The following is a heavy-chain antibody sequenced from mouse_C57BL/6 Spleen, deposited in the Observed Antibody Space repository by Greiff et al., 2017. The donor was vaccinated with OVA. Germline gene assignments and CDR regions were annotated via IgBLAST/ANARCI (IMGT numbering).Heavy chain of an antibody. CDR1: GFTFSDYG. CDR2: ISSGSSTI. Sequence: VQLKESGGGLVKPGGSLKLSCAASGFTFSDYGMHWVRQAPEKGLEWVAYISSGSSTIYYADTVKGRFTISRDNAKNTLFLQMTSLRSEDTAMYYCARRTSKHRDYAMDYWGQGTSVTVSS. CDR3: ARRTSKHRDYAMDY. D-gene: IGHD1-3*01. J-gene: IGHJ4*01. V-gene: IGHV5-17*01.